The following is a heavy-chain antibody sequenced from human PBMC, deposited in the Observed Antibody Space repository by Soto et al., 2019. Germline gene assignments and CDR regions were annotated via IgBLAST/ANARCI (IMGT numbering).Heavy chain of an antibody. CDR3: ARQSTLYYFDY. Sequence: ASVKVSCKASGYTFASYYMHWVRQAPGQGLEWMGIINPSGGSTSYAQKFQGRVTMTRDTSTSTVYMELSSLRSEDTAVYYCARQSTLYYFDYWGQGTLVTVSS. CDR1: GYTFASYY. V-gene: IGHV1-46*01. CDR2: INPSGGST. J-gene: IGHJ4*02. D-gene: IGHD2-2*01.